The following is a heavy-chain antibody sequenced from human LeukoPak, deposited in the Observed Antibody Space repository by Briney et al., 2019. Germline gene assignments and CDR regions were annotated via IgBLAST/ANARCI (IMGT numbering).Heavy chain of an antibody. V-gene: IGHV1-18*04. J-gene: IGHJ5*02. D-gene: IGHD2-2*02. Sequence: ASVKVSCTASGYTFTSYGISWVRQAPGQGLEWMGWISAYNGNTNYAQKLQGRVTMTTDTSTSTAYMELRSLRSDDTAVYYCARVPNIVVVPAAIDPPRNWFDPWGQGTLVTVSS. CDR3: ARVPNIVVVPAAIDPPRNWFDP. CDR1: GYTFTSYG. CDR2: ISAYNGNT.